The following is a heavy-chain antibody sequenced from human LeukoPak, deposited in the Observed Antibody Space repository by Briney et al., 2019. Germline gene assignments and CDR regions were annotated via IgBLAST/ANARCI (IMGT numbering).Heavy chain of an antibody. V-gene: IGHV3-49*04. CDR3: ARRGPDRALDY. CDR2: IRSKAYGGTT. Sequence: GGSLRLSCTASGFTFGDYAMSWVRQAPGKGREWVGFIRSKAYGGTTEYAASVKGRFTISRDDSKNSLYFQLNSLKSEDTAVYYCARRGPDRALDYWGQGTMVTVSS. J-gene: IGHJ4*02. CDR1: GFTFGDYA. D-gene: IGHD1-26*01.